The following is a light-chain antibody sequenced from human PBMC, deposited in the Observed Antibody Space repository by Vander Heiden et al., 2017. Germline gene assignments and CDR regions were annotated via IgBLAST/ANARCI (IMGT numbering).Light chain of an antibody. CDR3: QEYYNDGA. J-gene: IGKJ1*01. V-gene: IGKV4-1*01. Sequence: IVMTQSPDSLAVSLGERATINCKSSQSVLHSPNNKNSLAWYQQKSGQPPKLLIYWASTRESGVPGRFSGSGSGTDFTLTISSLQAEDVAIYYCQEYYNDGAFGRGTKVEIK. CDR2: WAS. CDR1: QSVLHSPNNKNS.